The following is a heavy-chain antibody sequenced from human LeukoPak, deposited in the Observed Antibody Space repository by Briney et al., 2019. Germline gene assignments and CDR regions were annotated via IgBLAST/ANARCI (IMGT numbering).Heavy chain of an antibody. V-gene: IGHV1-69*05. CDR1: GGTFSSYA. CDR3: ARGAPSSSLYCYYMDV. D-gene: IGHD6-6*01. CDR2: IIPIFGTA. J-gene: IGHJ6*03. Sequence: ASVKVSCKASGGTFSSYAISWVRQAPGQGLEWMGGIIPIFGTANYAQKFQGRVTITTDESTSTAYMELSSLRSEDTAVYYCARGAPSSSLYCYYMDVWGKGTTVTVSS.